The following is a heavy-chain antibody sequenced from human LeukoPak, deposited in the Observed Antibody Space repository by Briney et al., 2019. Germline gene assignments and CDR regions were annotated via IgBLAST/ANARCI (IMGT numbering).Heavy chain of an antibody. CDR3: ARDVGYCSGGSCYPEYFQH. Sequence: GGSLRLSCAASGFTFSSYWMSWVRQAPGKGLEWVANIKQDGSEKYYVDSVKGRFTISRDNAENSLYLQMNSLRAEDTAVYYCARDVGYCSGGSCYPEYFQHWGQGTLVTVSS. CDR1: GFTFSSYW. V-gene: IGHV3-7*03. D-gene: IGHD2-15*01. CDR2: IKQDGSEK. J-gene: IGHJ1*01.